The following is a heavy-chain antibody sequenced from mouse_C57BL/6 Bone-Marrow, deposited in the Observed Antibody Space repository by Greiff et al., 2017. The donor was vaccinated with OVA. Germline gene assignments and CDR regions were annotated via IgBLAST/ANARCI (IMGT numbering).Heavy chain of an antibody. J-gene: IGHJ2*01. CDR2: IYYSGTI. CDR1: GISITTGNYR. V-gene: IGHV3-5*01. Sequence: DVQLQESGPGLVKPSQTVFLTCTVTGISITTGNYRWSWIRQFPGNKLEWIGYIYYSGTITYNPSLTSRTTITRDTPKNQFFLEMNSLTAEDTATYYCARDRGYYYPYFDYWGQGTTLTVSS. CDR3: ARDRGYYYPYFDY. D-gene: IGHD1-1*01.